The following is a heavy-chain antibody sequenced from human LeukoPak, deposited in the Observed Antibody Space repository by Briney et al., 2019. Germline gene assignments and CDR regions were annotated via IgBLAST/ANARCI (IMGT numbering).Heavy chain of an antibody. CDR2: ISSSSSYI. J-gene: IGHJ6*02. Sequence: GGSLRLSCAASGFTFSSYSMNWVRQAPGKGLEWVSSISSSSSYIYYADSVKGRFTISRDNAKNSLYLQMNSLRAEDTAVYYCAGRVVIIPLSYYYYGMDVWGQGTTVTVSS. CDR3: AGRVVIIPLSYYYYGMDV. D-gene: IGHD3-3*01. V-gene: IGHV3-21*01. CDR1: GFTFSSYS.